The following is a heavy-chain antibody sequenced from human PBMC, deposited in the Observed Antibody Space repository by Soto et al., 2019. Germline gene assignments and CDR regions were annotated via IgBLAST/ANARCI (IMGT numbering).Heavy chain of an antibody. CDR3: ARDMDYYDSSGYSYYYGMDV. V-gene: IGHV3-33*01. J-gene: IGHJ6*02. D-gene: IGHD3-22*01. Sequence: GGSLRLSCAASGFTFSSYGMHWVRQAPGKGLEWVAVIWYDGSNKYYADSVKGRFTISRDNSKNTLYLQMNSLRAEDTAVYYCARDMDYYDSSGYSYYYGMDVWGQGTTVTVSS. CDR2: IWYDGSNK. CDR1: GFTFSSYG.